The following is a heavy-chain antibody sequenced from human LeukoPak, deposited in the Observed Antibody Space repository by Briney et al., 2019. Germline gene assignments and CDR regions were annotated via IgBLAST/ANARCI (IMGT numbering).Heavy chain of an antibody. V-gene: IGHV3-21*01. CDR1: GFTFSSYS. CDR2: ISSSSSYI. CDR3: AREAGWYYYDSSGPNWFDP. Sequence: PGGSLRLSCAASGFTFSSYSRNWVRQAPGKGLEWVSSISSSSSYIYYADSVKGRFTISRDNAKNSLYLQMNSLRAEDTAVYYCAREAGWYYYDSSGPNWFDPWGQGTLVTVSS. J-gene: IGHJ5*02. D-gene: IGHD3-22*01.